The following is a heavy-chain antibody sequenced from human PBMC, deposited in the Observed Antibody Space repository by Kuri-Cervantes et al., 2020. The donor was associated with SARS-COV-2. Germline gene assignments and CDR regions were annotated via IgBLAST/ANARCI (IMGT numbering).Heavy chain of an antibody. V-gene: IGHV3-30*07. CDR1: GFTFSSYA. CDR3: ATTYYYGSGSP. D-gene: IGHD3-10*01. CDR2: ISYDGSNK. J-gene: IGHJ5*02. Sequence: GGSLRLSCAASGFTFSSYAMHWVRRAPGKGLERVAVISYDGSNKYYADSVKGRFTISRDNSKNTLYLQMNSLRAEDTAVYYCATTYYYGSGSPWGQGTLVTVSS.